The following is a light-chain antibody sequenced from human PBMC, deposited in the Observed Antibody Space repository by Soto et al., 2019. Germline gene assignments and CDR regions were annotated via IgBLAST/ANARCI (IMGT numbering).Light chain of an antibody. J-gene: IGKJ1*01. V-gene: IGKV1-5*01. CDR2: DAS. CDR3: QQYNTYRT. Sequence: DIQMTQSPSMLSASVGDRVTITCRASQSVNTWLAWYQQKPGKAPTLLIYDASTLESGVPSRFSGSGSGTEFTLTIGSLQPDDFGSYSCQQYNTYRTFGQGTKVEI. CDR1: QSVNTW.